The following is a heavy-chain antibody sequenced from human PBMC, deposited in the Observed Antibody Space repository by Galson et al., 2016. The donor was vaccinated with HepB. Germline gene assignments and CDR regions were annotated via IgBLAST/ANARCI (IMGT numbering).Heavy chain of an antibody. CDR1: GASLNNYY. V-gene: IGHV4-34*01. J-gene: IGHJ4*02. D-gene: IGHD3-22*01. CDR3: ATLERRSSGQYYFDY. Sequence: ETLSLTCVVYGASLNNYYWSWVRQPPGKGLEWVGEITHSGSINYNPSLKSRVTISVDPSNNQFSLKMCTVTAADTAVYYCATLERRSSGQYYFDYWGQGTLVTVSS. CDR2: ITHSGSI.